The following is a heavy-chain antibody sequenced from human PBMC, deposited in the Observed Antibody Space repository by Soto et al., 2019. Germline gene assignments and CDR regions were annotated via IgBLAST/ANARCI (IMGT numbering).Heavy chain of an antibody. D-gene: IGHD3-22*01. Sequence: ASVKGSCKGSGYTFTSYYMHWVRQAPGQGVEWMGIINPSGGSTSYAQKFQGRVTMTRDTSTSTVYMELSSLRSEDTAVYYCARVSRSSRYYYGYRGQRTSVTVSP. CDR2: INPSGGST. V-gene: IGHV1-46*01. CDR1: GYTFTSYY. J-gene: IGHJ4*02. CDR3: ARVSRSSRYYYGY.